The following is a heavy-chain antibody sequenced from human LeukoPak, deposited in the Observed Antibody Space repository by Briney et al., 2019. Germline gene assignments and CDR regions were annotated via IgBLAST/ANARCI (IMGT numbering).Heavy chain of an antibody. D-gene: IGHD2-15*01. CDR3: ARAKGAVVAAISLDY. Sequence: GGSLRLSCAASGFTFSVYGMLWVRQAPGKGLEWVAFIRHDGSNKYYVDSVKGRFTISRDNSQNTLYLQMNSLIFEDTAVYNCARAKGAVVAAISLDYWGQGTLVTVSS. CDR2: IRHDGSNK. J-gene: IGHJ4*02. CDR1: GFTFSVYG. V-gene: IGHV3-30*02.